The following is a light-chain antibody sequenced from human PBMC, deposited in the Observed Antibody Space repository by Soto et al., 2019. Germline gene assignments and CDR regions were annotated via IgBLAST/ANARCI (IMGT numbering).Light chain of an antibody. CDR1: SSDVGDFDC. V-gene: IGLV2-14*01. CDR2: EVS. J-gene: IGLJ2*01. CDR3: SSYTTIKTVV. Sequence: QSALTQPASVSGSPGQSITISCTGTSSDVGDFDCVSWYQQHPGKAPKLMIYEVSDRPSGVSNRFSGFKSANTAYLTISGVQPEDEADYHCSSYTTIKTVVFGGGTKLTVL.